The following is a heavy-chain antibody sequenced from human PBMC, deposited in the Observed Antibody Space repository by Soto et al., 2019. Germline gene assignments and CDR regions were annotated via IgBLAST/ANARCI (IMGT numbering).Heavy chain of an antibody. CDR3: ARDRALNNAAVGMAY. Sequence: QVQLVQSGAEVKKPGSSVKVSCKASGGTFSSYVMTWVRQAPGQGLEWMGRIIPMFGITDYAPKFQGRVTITADKPTTTAYMELSSLRSEDTAIYYCARDRALNNAAVGMAYWGQGTLVTVSS. J-gene: IGHJ4*02. V-gene: IGHV1-69*04. D-gene: IGHD6-13*01. CDR2: IIPMFGIT. CDR1: GGTFSSYV.